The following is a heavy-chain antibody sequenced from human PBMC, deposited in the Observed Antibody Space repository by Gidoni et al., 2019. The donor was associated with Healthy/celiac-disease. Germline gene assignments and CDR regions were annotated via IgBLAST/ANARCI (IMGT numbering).Heavy chain of an antibody. CDR2: ISYDGSNK. CDR1: GFTFSSYG. D-gene: IGHD2-21*02. J-gene: IGHJ6*02. V-gene: IGHV3-30*18. Sequence: QVQLVESGGGVVQPGRSLRLSCAASGFTFSSYGMHWVRQAPGKGLEWVAVISYDGSNKYYADSVKGRFTISRDNSKNTLYLQMNSLRAEDTAVYYCAKDESYGGNSKYYYGMDVWGQGTTVTVSS. CDR3: AKDESYGGNSKYYYGMDV.